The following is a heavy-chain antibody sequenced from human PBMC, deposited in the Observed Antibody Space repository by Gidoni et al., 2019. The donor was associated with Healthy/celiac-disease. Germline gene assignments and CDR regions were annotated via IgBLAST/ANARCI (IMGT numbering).Heavy chain of an antibody. V-gene: IGHV3-48*01. CDR1: GFTFSSYS. Sequence: EVQLVESGGGLVQPGGSLRLSCAASGFTFSSYSMNWVRQAPGKGLEWVSYISSSSSTIYYADSVKGRFTISRDNAKNSLYLQMNSLRAEDTAVYYCARDFVSDAFDIWGQGTMVTVSS. CDR2: ISSSSSTI. CDR3: ARDFVSDAFDI. J-gene: IGHJ3*02.